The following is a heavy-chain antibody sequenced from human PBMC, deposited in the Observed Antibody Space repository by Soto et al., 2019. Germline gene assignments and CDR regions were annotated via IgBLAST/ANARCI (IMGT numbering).Heavy chain of an antibody. D-gene: IGHD6-6*01. J-gene: IGHJ6*02. CDR1: GFSFNTYS. CDR2: ISSRSYTI. CDR3: ARGGSSSDNGMDV. Sequence: EVQLVDSGGGLLQPGGSLRLSCTTSGFSFNTYSMNCVRQAPGKGLEWVSYISSRSYTIYYIDSVKGRFNISRDNAKSSLYLQMNSLRDEDTAVYYWARGGSSSDNGMDVWGQGTTVTVSS. V-gene: IGHV3-48*02.